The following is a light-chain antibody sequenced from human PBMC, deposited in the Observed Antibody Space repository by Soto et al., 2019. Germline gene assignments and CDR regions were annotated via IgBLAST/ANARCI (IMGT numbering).Light chain of an antibody. CDR2: RDS. J-gene: IGLJ2*01. CDR1: NIGSKN. V-gene: IGLV3-9*01. CDR3: QVWDSSTVV. Sequence: SYELTQPLSVSVALGQTARITCGGNNIGSKNVHWYQQKPGQAPVLVIYRDSNRPSEIPERFSGSNSGNTATLTISRAQAGDGADYYCQVWDSSTVVFGGGTKLTVL.